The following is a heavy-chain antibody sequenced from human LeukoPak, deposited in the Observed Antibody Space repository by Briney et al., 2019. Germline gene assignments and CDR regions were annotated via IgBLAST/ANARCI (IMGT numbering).Heavy chain of an antibody. CDR2: IWYDGSNK. CDR3: ARESGYSYGLAGFFDY. Sequence: GGSLRLSCAASGFTFSSYGMHWVRQAPGKGLEWVAVIWYDGSNKYYADSVKGRFTISRDNSKNTLSLQMNSLRAEDTAVYYCARESGYSYGLAGFFDYWGQGTLVTVSS. V-gene: IGHV3-33*01. J-gene: IGHJ4*02. CDR1: GFTFSSYG. D-gene: IGHD5-18*01.